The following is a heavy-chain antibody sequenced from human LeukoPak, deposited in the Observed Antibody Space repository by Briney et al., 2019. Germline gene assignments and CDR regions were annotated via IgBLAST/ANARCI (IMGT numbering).Heavy chain of an antibody. CDR2: IRNKVNRHTT. D-gene: IGHD3-16*01. CDR3: ARRYGGFDL. V-gene: IGHV3-72*01. CDR1: GFIFSDHY. Sequence: GGSLRLSCAASGFIFSDHYFDWVRQAPGKGLEWLGRIRNKVNRHTTEYAASVKGRFTISADDSNNLLHLLMNSLKSEDTAVYYCARRYGGFDLWGLGTLVTVSS. J-gene: IGHJ4*02.